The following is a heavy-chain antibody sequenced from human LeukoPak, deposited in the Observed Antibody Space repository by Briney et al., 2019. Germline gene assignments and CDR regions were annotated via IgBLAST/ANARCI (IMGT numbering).Heavy chain of an antibody. J-gene: IGHJ6*03. D-gene: IGHD6-13*01. CDR2: IYYTGST. V-gene: IGHV4-59*12. CDR1: GGPLRCFF. Sequence: LETPSPTRTVSGGPLRCFFWGLVPQPPGEGPGGVGYIYYTGSTYYNPSLKSRVSISLDTSKNQFSLKLSSVTAADTAVYYCARGDSNYYYYYMDVWGKGTTVTVSS. CDR3: ARGDSNYYYYYMDV.